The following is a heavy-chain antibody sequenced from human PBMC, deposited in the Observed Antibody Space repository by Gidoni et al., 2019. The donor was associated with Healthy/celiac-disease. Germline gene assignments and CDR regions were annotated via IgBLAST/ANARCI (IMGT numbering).Heavy chain of an antibody. Sequence: EVQLVESGGGLVQPGRSLRLSCAASGFTFDDYAMHWVRQAPGKGLEWVSGISWNSGSIGYADSVKGRFTISRDNAKNFLYLQMNSLRAEDTALYYCAKDTSRGPYGAFDIWGQGTMVTVSS. V-gene: IGHV3-9*01. J-gene: IGHJ3*02. CDR1: GFTFDDYA. CDR3: AKDTSRGPYGAFDI. D-gene: IGHD3-16*01. CDR2: ISWNSGSI.